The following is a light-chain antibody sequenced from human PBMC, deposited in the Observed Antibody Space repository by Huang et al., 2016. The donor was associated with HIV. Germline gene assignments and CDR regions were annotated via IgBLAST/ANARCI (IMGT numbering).Light chain of an antibody. V-gene: IGKV3-20*01. CDR3: QQYDESPFN. Sequence: EIVLTQSPGTLSLSPGESATLPCRASQSVTIKYLAWYQKKPGQASRLLIYGASSRATGIPDRFSGSGSGTDFTLTISRLEPEDFAVYYCQQYDESPFNFGPGTKVDIK. J-gene: IGKJ3*01. CDR1: QSVTIKY. CDR2: GAS.